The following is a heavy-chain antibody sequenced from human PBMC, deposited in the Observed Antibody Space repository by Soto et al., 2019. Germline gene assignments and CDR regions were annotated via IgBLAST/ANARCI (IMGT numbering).Heavy chain of an antibody. Sequence: QITLKESGPTLVKPTQTLTLTCTFSGFSLSTSGVGVGWIRQPPGKPLAWLALICWDDDKRYSPSLKSRLTNSKDTCKNQVVLTMTNMDPVDTATYYGAHGIAWFDPWGQGTLVTVSS. CDR1: GFSLSTSGVG. V-gene: IGHV2-5*02. D-gene: IGHD2-21*01. CDR3: AHGIAWFDP. CDR2: ICWDDDK. J-gene: IGHJ5*02.